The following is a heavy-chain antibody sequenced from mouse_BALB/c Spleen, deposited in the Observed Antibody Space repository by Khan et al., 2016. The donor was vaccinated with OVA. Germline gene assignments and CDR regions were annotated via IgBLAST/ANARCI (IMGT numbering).Heavy chain of an antibody. Sequence: EVQLVETGGGLVQPKGSLKLSCAASGFTFNTYAMNWVRQAPGKGLEWVARIRSKTNNYATYYADSVKDRFTISRDDSQSMLYLQMNNLKTEDTAMNYCVRHKNDYVEDAMDYWGQGTSVTVAS. CDR3: VRHKNDYVEDAMDY. V-gene: IGHV10-1*02. CDR1: GFTFNTYA. CDR2: IRSKTNNYAT. J-gene: IGHJ4*01. D-gene: IGHD2-13*01.